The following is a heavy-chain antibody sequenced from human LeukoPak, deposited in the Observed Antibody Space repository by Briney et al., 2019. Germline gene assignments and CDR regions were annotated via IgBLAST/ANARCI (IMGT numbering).Heavy chain of an antibody. J-gene: IGHJ6*02. V-gene: IGHV1-46*01. D-gene: IGHD6-13*01. CDR3: ARDPLDSSSRNGMDV. CDR2: INPSGGST. CDR1: GYTFTSYY. Sequence: ASVKVSCKASGYTFTSYYMHWVRQAPGQGLEWMGIINPSGGSTSYAQKFQGRVTMTRDTSTSTVYMELSSLRSGDTAVYYCARDPLDSSSRNGMDVWGQGTTVTVSS.